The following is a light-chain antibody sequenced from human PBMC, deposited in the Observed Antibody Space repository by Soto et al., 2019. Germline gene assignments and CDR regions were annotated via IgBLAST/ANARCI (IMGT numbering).Light chain of an antibody. CDR1: QSISTY. V-gene: IGKV1-39*01. CDR2: AAS. J-gene: IGKJ2*01. CDR3: QQSYSNPPT. Sequence: DIQMTQSPSSLSASVGDRVTITCRASQSISTYLNWYQQKPGQAPKLLIYAASSLQSGVPSRFSGSGSGTDFTLTISSLHPEDFATYYCQQSYSNPPTFGQGTKLEIK.